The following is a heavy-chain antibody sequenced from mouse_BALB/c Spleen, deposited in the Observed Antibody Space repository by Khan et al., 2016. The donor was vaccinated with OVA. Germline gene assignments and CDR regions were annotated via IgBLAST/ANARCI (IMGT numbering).Heavy chain of an antibody. V-gene: IGHV1-7*01. Sequence: VQLQESGAELAKPGASVKMSCKASGYTFINYWILWVKQRPGQGLEWIGYINPSTAYTEYNQNFKDKATLTADKSSSTAYMQLSSLTSEDSAFYYCARRGLRWDFDNWGQGTTLTVAS. J-gene: IGHJ2*01. CDR3: ARRGLRWDFDN. CDR2: INPSTAYT. D-gene: IGHD1-1*01. CDR1: GYTFINYW.